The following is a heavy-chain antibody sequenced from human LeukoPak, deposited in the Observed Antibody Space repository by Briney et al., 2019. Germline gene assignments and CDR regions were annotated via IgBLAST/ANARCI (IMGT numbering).Heavy chain of an antibody. CDR3: ARGVLLSFYYYYMDV. D-gene: IGHD2-15*01. J-gene: IGHJ6*03. CDR1: GGSISSYR. V-gene: IGHV4-59*01. Sequence: RPSETLSLTCTVSGGSISSYRWSWIRQPPGKGLEWIGYIYYSGSTNYNPSLKSRVTISVDTSKNQFSLKLSSVTAADTAVYYCARGVLLSFYYYYMDVWGRGTTVTVSS. CDR2: IYYSGST.